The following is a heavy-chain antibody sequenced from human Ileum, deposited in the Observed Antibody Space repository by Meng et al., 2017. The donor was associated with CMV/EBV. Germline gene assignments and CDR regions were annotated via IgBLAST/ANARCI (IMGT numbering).Heavy chain of an antibody. CDR3: ARGRDFWRAIDY. D-gene: IGHD2-2*02. V-gene: IGHV4-34*01. Sequence: PLRHGAACLLTPSEPLSLTCHVIRGAFSEFVCGWIRQPPEKVLQWIRESSHSGNTKYNPSLKSRVTISVDSSKNQFSLNMSSVTAADTAVYYCARGRDFWRAIDYTGQGTLVTVSS. CDR2: SSHSGNT. CDR1: RGAFSEFV. J-gene: IGHJ4*02.